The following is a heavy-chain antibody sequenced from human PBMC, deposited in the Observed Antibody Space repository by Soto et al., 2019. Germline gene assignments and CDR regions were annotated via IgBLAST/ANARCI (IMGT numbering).Heavy chain of an antibody. CDR1: GYTFTSYS. CDR2: ISAHNGNT. CDR3: ARDTAMALPDA. J-gene: IGHJ4*02. D-gene: IGHD5-18*01. Sequence: QVQLVQSGAEVKKPGALVKVSCKASGYTFTSYSITWVRQAPGQGLEWMGWISAHNGNTKYAQKLQGRVTMTTDTSTSTAYMEVRSLRSDDTAVYYCARDTAMALPDAWGQGTLVTVSS. V-gene: IGHV1-18*01.